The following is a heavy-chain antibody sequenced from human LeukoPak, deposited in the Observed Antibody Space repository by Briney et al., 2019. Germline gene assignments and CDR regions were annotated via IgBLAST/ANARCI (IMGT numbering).Heavy chain of an antibody. V-gene: IGHV4-4*07. CDR1: GGSISSNY. J-gene: IGHJ5*02. CDR2: IYNTGSS. D-gene: IGHD6-13*01. Sequence: SETLSLTCTVSGGSISSNYWNWIRQPAGKGLEWIGRIYNTGSSNYNPSLESRVTMSVGTSKNQFSLKLSSVTAADTAVYYCVRAKISAAGVWLFDPWGQGTLITVSS. CDR3: VRAKISAAGVWLFDP.